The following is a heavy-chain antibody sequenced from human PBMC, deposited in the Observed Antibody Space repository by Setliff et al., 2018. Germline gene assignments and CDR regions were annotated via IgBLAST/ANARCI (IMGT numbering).Heavy chain of an antibody. CDR1: GFTFSSYA. Sequence: GESLKISCAASGFTFSSYAMTWVRQAPGKGLEWVSVIYSGGSTYYADSVKGRFTISRDNSKNTLYLQMNSLRAEDTAVYYCARDLADWGQGTLVTVSS. V-gene: IGHV3-66*01. J-gene: IGHJ4*02. CDR3: ARDLAD. CDR2: IYSGGST.